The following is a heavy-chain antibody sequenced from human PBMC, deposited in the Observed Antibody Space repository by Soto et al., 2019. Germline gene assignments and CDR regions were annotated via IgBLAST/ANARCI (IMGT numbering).Heavy chain of an antibody. V-gene: IGHV4-59*01. D-gene: IGHD6-13*01. CDR3: AREGASSRYNNHHYGMDG. CDR2: IYYSGST. Sequence: SETLSLTCTVSGGSISSYYWSWIRQPPGKGLEWIGYIYYSGSTNYNPSLKSRVTISVDTSKNQFSLKLSSVTAADTAMYYCAREGASSRYNNHHYGMDGRGQGTMGTVFS. J-gene: IGHJ6*02. CDR1: GGSISSYY.